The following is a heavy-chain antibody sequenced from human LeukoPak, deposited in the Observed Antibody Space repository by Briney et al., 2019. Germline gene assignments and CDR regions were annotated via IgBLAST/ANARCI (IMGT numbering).Heavy chain of an antibody. CDR1: GGSISSGDYY. Sequence: PSQTLSLTRTVSGGSISSGDYYWSWIRQPPGKGLEWIGYIYYSGSTYYNPSLKSRVTISVDTSKNQFSLKLSSVTAADTAVYYCARDRGSSWHPSWFDPWGQGTLVTVSS. CDR3: ARDRGSSWHPSWFDP. J-gene: IGHJ5*02. CDR2: IYYSGST. V-gene: IGHV4-30-4*08. D-gene: IGHD6-13*01.